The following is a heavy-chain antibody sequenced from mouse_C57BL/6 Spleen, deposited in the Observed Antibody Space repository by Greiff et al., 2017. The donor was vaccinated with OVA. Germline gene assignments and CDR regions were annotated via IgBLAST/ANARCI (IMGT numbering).Heavy chain of an antibody. V-gene: IGHV1-69*01. CDR3: ARKEDYGTPGAMDY. CDR2: IDPSDSYT. Sequence: VKLVESGAELVMPGASVKLSCKASGYTFTSYWMHWVKQRPGQGLEWIGEIDPSDSYTNYNQKFKGKSTLTVDKSSSTAYMQLSSLTSEDSAVYYCARKEDYGTPGAMDYWGQGTSVTVSS. D-gene: IGHD2-1*01. J-gene: IGHJ4*01. CDR1: GYTFTSYW.